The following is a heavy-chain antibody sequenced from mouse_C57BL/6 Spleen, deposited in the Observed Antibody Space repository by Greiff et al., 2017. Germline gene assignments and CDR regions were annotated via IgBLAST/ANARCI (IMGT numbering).Heavy chain of an antibody. D-gene: IGHD2-1*01. CDR2: IHPSDSDT. J-gene: IGHJ4*01. CDR1: GYTFTSYW. V-gene: IGHV1-74*01. Sequence: QVQLQQPGAELVKPGASVKVSCKASGYTFTSYWMHWVKQRPGQGLEWIGRIHPSDSDTNYNQKFKGKATLTVDKSSSTAYMPLSSLTSEDSAVXYCAIWWIYYGLMDYWGQGTSVTVSS. CDR3: AIWWIYYGLMDY.